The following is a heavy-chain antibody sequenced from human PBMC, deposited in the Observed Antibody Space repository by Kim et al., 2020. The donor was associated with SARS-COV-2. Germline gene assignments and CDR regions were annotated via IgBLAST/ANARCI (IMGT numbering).Heavy chain of an antibody. CDR3: ARDRGVAATGDYGMDV. D-gene: IGHD2-15*01. V-gene: IGHV4-4*02. J-gene: IGHJ6*02. Sequence: PGVKSRVTRSVDKAKNQFSLKLSSVTAADTAVYYCARDRGVAATGDYGMDVWGQGTTVTVSS.